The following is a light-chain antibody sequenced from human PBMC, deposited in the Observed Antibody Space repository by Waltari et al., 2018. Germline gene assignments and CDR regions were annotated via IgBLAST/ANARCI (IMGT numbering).Light chain of an antibody. V-gene: IGKV1-12*01. CDR1: QDISRW. J-gene: IGKJ4*01. CDR2: AAS. Sequence: DIQMTQFPSSVSASVGARVTITCRASQDISRWLAWYQQKPGKAPKFLIYAASNLKSGVPSRFSGTGSGTDFTLTISSLQPEDFATYYCQQANSFPLTFGGGTKVEIK. CDR3: QQANSFPLT.